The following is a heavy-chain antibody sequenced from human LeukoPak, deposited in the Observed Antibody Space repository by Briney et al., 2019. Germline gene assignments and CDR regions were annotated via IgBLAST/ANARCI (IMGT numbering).Heavy chain of an antibody. D-gene: IGHD2-2*01. Sequence: GVSLRLSCAASGFSFSSYAMTWVRQAPGKGLEWVSALSASGGTTYYADSVKGRFTTSRDNSKNTLYLHMNSLRAEDTAVYYCAKLPREYCSSTSCPNWFDTWGQGTLVTVSS. CDR2: LSASGGTT. J-gene: IGHJ5*02. CDR1: GFSFSSYA. CDR3: AKLPREYCSSTSCPNWFDT. V-gene: IGHV3-23*01.